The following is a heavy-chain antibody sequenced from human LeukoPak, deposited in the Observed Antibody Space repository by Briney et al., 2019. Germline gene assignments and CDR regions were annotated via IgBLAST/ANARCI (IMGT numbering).Heavy chain of an antibody. J-gene: IGHJ4*02. CDR2: FRSYTDGGTI. Sequence: GGSLRLSCAASGFTFSDAWMSWVRQAPGKGLEWVGRFRSYTDGGTIDYAAPVKGRFTISRDDSKNTLYLQMNSLKTEDTAVYYCTTVIMGTPKDDYWGQGTLVTVSS. D-gene: IGHD2-8*01. V-gene: IGHV3-15*01. CDR1: GFTFSDAW. CDR3: TTVIMGTPKDDY.